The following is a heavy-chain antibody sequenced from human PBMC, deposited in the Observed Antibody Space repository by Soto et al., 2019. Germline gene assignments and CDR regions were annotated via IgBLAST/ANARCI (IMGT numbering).Heavy chain of an antibody. Sequence: QVQLVQSGAEVKKPGASVKVSCKASGYTFTSYGISWVRQAPGQGLEWMGWISAYNGNTNYAQKLQGRVTMTTDTSXSXGYMELRSLRSDDTAVYYCARDAGRIGEGSGSYSDYWGQGTLVTVSS. CDR2: ISAYNGNT. CDR1: GYTFTSYG. V-gene: IGHV1-18*01. CDR3: ARDAGRIGEGSGSYSDY. J-gene: IGHJ4*02. D-gene: IGHD1-26*01.